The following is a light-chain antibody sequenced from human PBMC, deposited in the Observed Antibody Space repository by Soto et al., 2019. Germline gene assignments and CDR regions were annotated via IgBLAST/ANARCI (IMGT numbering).Light chain of an antibody. CDR3: QQRSNWYT. V-gene: IGKV3-11*01. J-gene: IGKJ2*01. CDR1: QSVSSY. Sequence: EIVLTQSPATLSLSPGERATLSCRASQSVSSYLAWYQQKPGQAPRLLIYDASNSATGIPARFSGSGSATDFTLTISSLEPEDFAVYYCQQRSNWYTFGQGTKLEIK. CDR2: DAS.